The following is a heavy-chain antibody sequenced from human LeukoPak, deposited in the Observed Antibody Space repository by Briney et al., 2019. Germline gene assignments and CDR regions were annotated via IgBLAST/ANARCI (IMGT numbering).Heavy chain of an antibody. CDR1: GASISSYY. CDR3: AKTGCSSSSCPNWFDP. J-gene: IGHJ5*02. V-gene: IGHV4-59*08. CDR2: IYYSGST. D-gene: IGHD2-2*01. Sequence: PSETLSLTCTVSGASISSYYWSWIRQPPGKGLEWIGYIYYSGSTNYNPSLKSRVTLSVDTSKNQFSLKLSSVTAADTAVYYCAKTGCSSSSCPNWFDPWGQGTLVTVSS.